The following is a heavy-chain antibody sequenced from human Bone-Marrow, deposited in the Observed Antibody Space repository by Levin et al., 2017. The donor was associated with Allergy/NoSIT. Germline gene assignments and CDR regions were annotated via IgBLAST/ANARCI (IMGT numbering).Heavy chain of an antibody. CDR2: IYYSGST. D-gene: IGHD4-17*01. Sequence: SQTLSLTCTVSGGSMSTYYWSWIRQPPGKGLEWIGYIYYSGSTNYNPSLKSRVTMSVDTSKSLFSLNLRSVTAADTAVYYCARDPGTYGDDYFNKWGQGNLVTVAS. J-gene: IGHJ4*02. CDR1: GGSMSTYY. CDR3: ARDPGTYGDDYFNK. V-gene: IGHV4-59*01.